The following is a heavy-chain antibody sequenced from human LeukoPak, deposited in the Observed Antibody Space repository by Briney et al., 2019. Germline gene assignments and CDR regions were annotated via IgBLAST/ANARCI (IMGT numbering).Heavy chain of an antibody. V-gene: IGHV3-21*01. CDR3: ASPRADPYSSGWPDAFDI. CDR2: ISSSSSYI. CDR1: GFTFSSYS. Sequence: GGSLRLSCAASGFTFSSYSMNWVRQAPGKGLEWVSSISSSSSYIYYADSVKGRFTISRDNAKNSLYLQMNSLRAEDTAVYYCASPRADPYSSGWPDAFDIWGQGTMVTVSS. D-gene: IGHD6-19*01. J-gene: IGHJ3*02.